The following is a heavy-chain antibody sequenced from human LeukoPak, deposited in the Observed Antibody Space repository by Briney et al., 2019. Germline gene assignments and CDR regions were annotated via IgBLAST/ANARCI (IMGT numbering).Heavy chain of an antibody. CDR3: ARAAGIAASGTRFDYFDY. J-gene: IGHJ4*01. D-gene: IGHD6-13*01. Sequence: GGSLRLSCVTSGFTFSSYTMHWVRQAPGKGLEWISHISSSSNTIYYTDSVKGHFTISRDNAKNSLYLQMSSLRVEDTAVYYCARAAGIAASGTRFDYFDYWGHGTLVTVSS. CDR2: ISSSSNTI. V-gene: IGHV3-48*04. CDR1: GFTFSSYT.